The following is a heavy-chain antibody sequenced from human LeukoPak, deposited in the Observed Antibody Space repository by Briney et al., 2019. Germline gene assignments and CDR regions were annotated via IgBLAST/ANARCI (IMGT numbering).Heavy chain of an antibody. D-gene: IGHD3-22*01. Sequence: SETLSLTCAVYGGSFSGYHWSWIRQNTGKGLEWIGGIDPYGGSNYNPSLKSRVTISVDTSKNQFSLRLSSVTAADTAVYYCARVTGYMIEDYFDYWGQGTLVTVSS. V-gene: IGHV4-34*01. CDR3: ARVTGYMIEDYFDY. J-gene: IGHJ4*02. CDR2: IDPYGGS. CDR1: GGSFSGYH.